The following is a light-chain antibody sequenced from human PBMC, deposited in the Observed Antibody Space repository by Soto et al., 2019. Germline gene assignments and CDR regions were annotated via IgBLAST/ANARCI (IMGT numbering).Light chain of an antibody. Sequence: QSALTQPASVSGSPGQSITISCTGSSSDIGGYNYVSWYQHHPGKAPKLMICEVSNRPSGVSNRFSGSKSDNTASLTISGLQAEDEADYYCSSYTGSTTLVFGGGTKLTVL. CDR3: SSYTGSTTLV. CDR1: SSDIGGYNY. CDR2: EVS. V-gene: IGLV2-14*01. J-gene: IGLJ2*01.